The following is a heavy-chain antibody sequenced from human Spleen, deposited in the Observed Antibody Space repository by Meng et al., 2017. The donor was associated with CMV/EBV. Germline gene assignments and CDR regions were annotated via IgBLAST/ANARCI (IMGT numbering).Heavy chain of an antibody. CDR1: GGTFSSYA. CDR3: ARGSIAARASTLYYYYYGMDV. CDR2: IIPIFGTA. Sequence: SVKVSCKASGGTFSSYAISWVRQAPGQGLEWMGGIIPIFGTANYAQKFQGRVTMTRDTSISTAYMELSRLRSDDTAVYYCARGSIAARASTLYYYYYGMDVWGQGTTVTVSS. V-gene: IGHV1-69*05. J-gene: IGHJ6*02. D-gene: IGHD6-6*01.